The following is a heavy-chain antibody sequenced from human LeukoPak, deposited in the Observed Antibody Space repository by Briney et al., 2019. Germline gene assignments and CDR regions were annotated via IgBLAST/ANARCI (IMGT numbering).Heavy chain of an antibody. Sequence: SETLSLTCTVSGGSISSHYWSWIRQPPGKGLEWIGYIYYGGSTKYNPSLKRRLTIPVDTSKNQFSLKLSSVPAADTAVYYCPRDVPHSISARCGYYNSMDVWGKGTTVTVSS. D-gene: IGHD6-6*01. CDR3: PRDVPHSISARCGYYNSMDV. J-gene: IGHJ6*03. CDR1: GGSISSHY. V-gene: IGHV4-59*11. CDR2: IYYGGST.